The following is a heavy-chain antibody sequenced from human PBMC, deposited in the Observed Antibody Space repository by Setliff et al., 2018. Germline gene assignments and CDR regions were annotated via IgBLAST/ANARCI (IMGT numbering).Heavy chain of an antibody. J-gene: IGHJ3*02. V-gene: IGHV3-72*01. D-gene: IGHD2-21*01. CDR3: ARAGGGHTVVATFDFDI. CDR1: GFTLSDYS. Sequence: GGSLRLSCATSGFTLSDYSMDWVRQAPGKGLEWVGRTRNKVSGYITEYAASVKGRFTVSKDNAKKSLYLEMNSLRAEDTAVYYCARAGGGHTVVATFDFDIWGQGTKVTVSS. CDR2: TRNKVSGYIT.